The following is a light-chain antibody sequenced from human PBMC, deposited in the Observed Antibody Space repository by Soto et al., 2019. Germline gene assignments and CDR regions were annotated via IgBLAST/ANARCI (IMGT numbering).Light chain of an antibody. CDR3: QQYGRSQT. CDR1: QSDSSSY. V-gene: IGKV3-20*01. J-gene: IGKJ1*01. Sequence: EIVLTQSPGTLSLSPGERDTLSCRASQSDSSSYLAWYQQKPGQAPRLRIYGASSRATGIPDRFSGSGSGTDFTLTISRLEPEESAVYYCQQYGRSQTFGQGTKVEIK. CDR2: GAS.